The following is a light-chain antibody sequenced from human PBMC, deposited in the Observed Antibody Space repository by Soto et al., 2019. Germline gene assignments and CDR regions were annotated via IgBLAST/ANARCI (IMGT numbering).Light chain of an antibody. CDR1: SSDVGGYNY. CDR2: EVS. Sequence: QSALTQPASVSGSPGQSITISCTGTSSDVGGYNYVSWYQQHPGKAPKFMIYEVSTRPSGVSNRFSGSKSGNTASLTISGLQAEDEADYYCSSYTTSSTLVFGGGTKLTVL. CDR3: SSYTTSSTLV. V-gene: IGLV2-14*01. J-gene: IGLJ3*02.